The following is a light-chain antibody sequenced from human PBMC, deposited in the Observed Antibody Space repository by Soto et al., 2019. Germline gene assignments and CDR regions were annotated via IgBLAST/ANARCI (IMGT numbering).Light chain of an antibody. CDR2: GAS. Sequence: EIVMTQSPATLSVSPGERATLSCRASQRVDSNLAWYQQKPGQAPRLLIYGASTRATGIPARFSGSGSGTQFTLTISSLQSEDFAVYYCQQYDNWTPYTFGQGTKLEV. CDR3: QQYDNWTPYT. V-gene: IGKV3-15*01. J-gene: IGKJ2*01. CDR1: QRVDSN.